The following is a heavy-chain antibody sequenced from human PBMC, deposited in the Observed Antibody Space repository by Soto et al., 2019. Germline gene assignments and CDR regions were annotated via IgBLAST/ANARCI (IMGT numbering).Heavy chain of an antibody. CDR3: ARDRIQLRLGKYSFYGLDV. CDR1: GGTFIDYA. J-gene: IGHJ6*02. D-gene: IGHD3-16*01. V-gene: IGHV1-69*01. CDR2: IVPVFGSP. Sequence: QVQLVQSGAEMRKPGSSLKVSCKVSGGTFIDYATSGVRQAPGQGLEWMGAIVPVFGSPNYAKNFRGRVTITADESTSTAYMELSSLRFDDTAVYFCARDRIQLRLGKYSFYGLDVWGQGTTVTVSS.